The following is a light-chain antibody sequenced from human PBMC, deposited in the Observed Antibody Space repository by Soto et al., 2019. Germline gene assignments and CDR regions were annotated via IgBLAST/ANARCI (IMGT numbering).Light chain of an antibody. CDR3: SSYTSSSTPVV. V-gene: IGLV2-14*01. CDR1: SSDVGGYNY. J-gene: IGLJ2*01. Sequence: QPVLTQPASVSGSPGQSITISCTGTSSDVGGYNYVSWYQQHPGKAPKLMIYDVSNRPSGVSNRFSGSKSGNTASLTISGRQAEDDADYYCSSYTSSSTPVVFGGGTKLTVL. CDR2: DVS.